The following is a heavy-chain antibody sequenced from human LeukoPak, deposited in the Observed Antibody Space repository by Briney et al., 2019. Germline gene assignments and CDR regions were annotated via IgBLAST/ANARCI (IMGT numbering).Heavy chain of an antibody. CDR2: IKQDGSEK. V-gene: IGHV3-7*03. CDR1: GFTFSSYW. CDR3: ARDQYGSGYGSIFDY. Sequence: PGGSLRLSCAASGFTFSSYWMSWVRQAPGKGLEWVANIKQDGSEKYYVDSVKGRFTISRDNTKNLLFLQMNSLRAEDTAVYYCARDQYGSGYGSIFDYWGQGTLVTVSS. D-gene: IGHD3-10*01. J-gene: IGHJ4*02.